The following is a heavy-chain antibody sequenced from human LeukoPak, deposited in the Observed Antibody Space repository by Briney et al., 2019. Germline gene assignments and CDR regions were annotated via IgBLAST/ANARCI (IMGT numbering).Heavy chain of an antibody. V-gene: IGHV5-51*01. CDR1: GYRFTNYW. CDR3: VLAGSGSYYFDY. CDR2: IYRGYSDT. J-gene: IGHJ4*02. Sequence: GESLRISCKGFGYRFTNYWIGWVRQMPGKGLEWMGIIYRGYSDTRYSPSFQGQVTISADKSINTAYLQWSSLKASDTAMYYCVLAGSGSYYFDYWGQGILVTVSS. D-gene: IGHD3-10*01.